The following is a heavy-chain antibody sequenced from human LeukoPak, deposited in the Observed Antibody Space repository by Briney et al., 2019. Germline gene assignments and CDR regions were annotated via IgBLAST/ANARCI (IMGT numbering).Heavy chain of an antibody. D-gene: IGHD3-9*01. V-gene: IGHV3-30*03. J-gene: IGHJ4*02. Sequence: GSLRLSCAASGFTFSSYGMHWVRQAPGKGLEWVAVISYDGSNKYYADSVKGRFTISRDNSKNTLYLQMNSLRAEDTAVYYCAGRGDILTGYYSWWGQGTLVTVSS. CDR3: AGRGDILTGYYSW. CDR1: GFTFSSYG. CDR2: ISYDGSNK.